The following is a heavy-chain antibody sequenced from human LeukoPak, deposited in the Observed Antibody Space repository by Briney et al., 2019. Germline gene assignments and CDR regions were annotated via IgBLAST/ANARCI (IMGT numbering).Heavy chain of an antibody. V-gene: IGHV3-21*01. Sequence: PGGSLRLSCAASGFTFSTHTMNWVRQAPGKGLEWVSCISSRSSYIFYADSVRGRFIISRDNAKNTLYLQMNSLRAEDTAVYYCAKDFEKWDLECPDYWGQGTLVTVSS. CDR2: ISSRSSYI. J-gene: IGHJ4*02. CDR3: AKDFEKWDLECPDY. CDR1: GFTFSTHT. D-gene: IGHD1-26*01.